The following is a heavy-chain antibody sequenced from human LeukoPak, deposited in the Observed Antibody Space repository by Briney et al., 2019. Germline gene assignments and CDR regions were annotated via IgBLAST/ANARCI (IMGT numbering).Heavy chain of an antibody. D-gene: IGHD4-17*01. Sequence: PGESLRLSCAASGITASSYSMTWVRQAPGKGLEWVSSMSGSGDRTMYADSVKGRFTISRDNFKNTLYLQMNSLRAEDTAVYHCAKDPNGDYIGAFDMWGQGTMVTVSS. CDR1: GITASSYS. CDR2: MSGSGDRT. V-gene: IGHV3-23*01. J-gene: IGHJ3*02. CDR3: AKDPNGDYIGAFDM.